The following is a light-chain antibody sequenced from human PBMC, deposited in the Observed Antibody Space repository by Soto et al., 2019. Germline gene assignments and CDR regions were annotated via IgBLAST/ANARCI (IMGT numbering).Light chain of an antibody. CDR1: SSDVGGYNY. CDR2: DVS. CDR3: SSYTSSSTPFL. J-gene: IGLJ1*01. Sequence: QSALTQPASVSGSPGQSITISCTGTSSDVGGYNYVSWYRQHPGKAPKLIIYDVSNRPSGVSIRFSGSKSGNTASLTISGVQAEDEADYYCSSYTSSSTPFLFGTGTKVTVL. V-gene: IGLV2-14*01.